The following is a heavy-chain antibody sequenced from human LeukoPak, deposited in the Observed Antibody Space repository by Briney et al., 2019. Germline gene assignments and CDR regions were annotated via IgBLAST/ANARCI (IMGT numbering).Heavy chain of an antibody. CDR2: ISFSGRTT. D-gene: IGHD6-19*01. CDR1: GFSFSDFS. Sequence: GGSLRLSCAASGFSFSDFSMNWVRQAPGKGLEWLSYISFSGRTTNYADSVKGRFTISRDNARNSLFPQMTSLRAEDTAVYYCAKDAAVALDYWGQGTLVTVSS. CDR3: AKDAAVALDY. J-gene: IGHJ4*02. V-gene: IGHV3-48*01.